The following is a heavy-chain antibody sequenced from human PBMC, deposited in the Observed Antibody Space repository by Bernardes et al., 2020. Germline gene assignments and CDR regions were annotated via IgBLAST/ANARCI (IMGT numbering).Heavy chain of an antibody. Sequence: SETLSLTCAVYGGSFSGYYWSWIRQPPGKGLEWIGEINHSGSTNYNPSLKSRVTISVDTSKNQFSLKLSSVTAADTAVYYCARGPTKDTVVTGDKGGYFDYWGQGTLVTVSS. V-gene: IGHV4-34*01. J-gene: IGHJ4*02. D-gene: IGHD2-15*01. CDR3: ARGPTKDTVVTGDKGGYFDY. CDR2: INHSGST. CDR1: GGSFSGYY.